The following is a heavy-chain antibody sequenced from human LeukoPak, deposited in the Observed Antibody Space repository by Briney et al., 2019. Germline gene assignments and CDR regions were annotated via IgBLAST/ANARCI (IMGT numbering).Heavy chain of an antibody. CDR2: ISAYNGNT. CDR1: GYTFTGYY. V-gene: IGHV1-18*04. CDR3: ARDVAVAGTAYV. J-gene: IGHJ3*01. Sequence: PSVNVSCKASGYTFTGYYMHWVRQAPGQGLEWMGWISAYNGNTNYAQKLQGRVTMTTDTSTSTAYMELRSLRSDDTAVYYCARDVAVAGTAYVWGQGTMVTVSS. D-gene: IGHD6-19*01.